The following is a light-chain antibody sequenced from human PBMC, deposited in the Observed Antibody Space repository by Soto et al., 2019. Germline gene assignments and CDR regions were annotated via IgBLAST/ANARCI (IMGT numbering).Light chain of an antibody. CDR3: QQYDTSSPT. CDR1: QSISSW. Sequence: DTQMTQSPSTLSASVGDRVTITCRASQSISSWLAWYQQRPGRAPQLLIYRASRLRGGVPSRFSGSGSGTEFTLTMSSLQPDDFATYYCQQYDTSSPTFGQGTKLEIK. V-gene: IGKV1-5*03. J-gene: IGKJ1*01. CDR2: RAS.